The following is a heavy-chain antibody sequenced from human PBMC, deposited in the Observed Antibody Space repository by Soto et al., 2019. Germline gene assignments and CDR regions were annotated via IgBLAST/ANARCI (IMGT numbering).Heavy chain of an antibody. V-gene: IGHV4-34*01. CDR1: GGSFSGYY. Sequence: SETLSLTCAVYGGSFSGYYWSWIRQPPGKGLEWIGEINHSGSTNYNPSLKSRVTISVDTSKNQFSLKLSSVTAADTAVYYCARATRSIAAAGTVGNNWFDPWGQGTLVTVSS. CDR2: INHSGST. CDR3: ARATRSIAAAGTVGNNWFDP. D-gene: IGHD6-13*01. J-gene: IGHJ5*02.